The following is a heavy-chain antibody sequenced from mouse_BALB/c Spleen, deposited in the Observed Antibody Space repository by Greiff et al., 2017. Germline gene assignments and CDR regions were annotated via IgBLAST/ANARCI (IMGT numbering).Heavy chain of an antibody. V-gene: IGHV6-3*01. Sequence: EVNVVESGGGLVQPGGSMKLSCVASGFTFSSYWMSWVRQSPEKGLEWVAEIRLKSDNYATHYAESVKGKFTISRDDSKSRLYLQMNSLRAEDTGIYYCTEGTFAYWGQGALVTVSA. CDR2: IRLKSDNYAT. CDR3: TEGTFAY. D-gene: IGHD3-3*01. CDR1: GFTFSSYW. J-gene: IGHJ3*01.